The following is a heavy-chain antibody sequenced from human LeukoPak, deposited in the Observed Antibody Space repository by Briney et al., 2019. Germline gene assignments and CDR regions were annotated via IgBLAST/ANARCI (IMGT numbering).Heavy chain of an antibody. D-gene: IGHD3-10*01. J-gene: IGHJ6*03. CDR3: ARAAPMVWGPSFYYYHYMDV. CDR2: INPNSGDT. Sequence: GASVKVSCKASGYTFTGYHMHWVRQAPGQGLEWMGWINPNSGDTKYAQKFQGRVTMTRDTSISTAYMELSRLRSDDTAVYYCARAAPMVWGPSFYYYHYMDVWGKGTTVTISS. CDR1: GYTFTGYH. V-gene: IGHV1-2*02.